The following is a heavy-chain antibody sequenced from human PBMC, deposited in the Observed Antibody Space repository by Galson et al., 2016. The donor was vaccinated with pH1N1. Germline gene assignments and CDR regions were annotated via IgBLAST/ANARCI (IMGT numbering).Heavy chain of an antibody. J-gene: IGHJ3*02. D-gene: IGHD3-9*01. CDR1: GFTFSNHG. Sequence: CKASGFTFSNHGINWVRQAPGQGLEWMGWINTKTGNPTYAQGFTGRFVFSLDTSVNTAYLQINSLKADDTAVYYCARETPSPSPTVLRYFDWSRGLSAFDMWGRGTLVTVSS. V-gene: IGHV7-4-1*02. CDR2: INTKTGNP. CDR3: ARETPSPSPTVLRYFDWSRGLSAFDM.